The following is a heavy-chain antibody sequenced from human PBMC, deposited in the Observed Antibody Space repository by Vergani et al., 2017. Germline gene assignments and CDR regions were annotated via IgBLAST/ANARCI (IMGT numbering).Heavy chain of an antibody. CDR1: GYTFTSYA. J-gene: IGHJ4*02. Sequence: QVQLVQSGAEVKKPGASVKVSCKASGYTFTSYAMHWVRQAPGQRLEWMGWIHAGNGNTKYSQKFQGRVTITRDTSASTAYMELSSLRSEDTAVYYCARAYYGVGATYPYFDYWGQGTLVTVSS. D-gene: IGHD1-26*01. V-gene: IGHV1-3*01. CDR2: IHAGNGNT. CDR3: ARAYYGVGATYPYFDY.